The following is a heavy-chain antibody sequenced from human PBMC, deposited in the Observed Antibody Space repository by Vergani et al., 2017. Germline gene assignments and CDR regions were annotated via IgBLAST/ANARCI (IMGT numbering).Heavy chain of an antibody. CDR1: GFTFSDYY. J-gene: IGHJ3*02. Sequence: QVQLVESGGGLVKPGGSLRLSCAASGFTFSDYYMSWIRQAPGKGLEWVSYISSSGSTIYYADSVKGRFTISRDNAKISLYLQMNSLRAEDTAVYYCAGAMRLDYCGSTSCYTGAFDIWGQGTMVTVSS. V-gene: IGHV3-11*01. CDR2: ISSSGSTI. CDR3: AGAMRLDYCGSTSCYTGAFDI. D-gene: IGHD2-2*02.